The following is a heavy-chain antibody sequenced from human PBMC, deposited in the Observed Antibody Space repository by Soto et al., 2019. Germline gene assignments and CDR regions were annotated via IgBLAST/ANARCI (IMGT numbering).Heavy chain of an antibody. V-gene: IGHV3-7*05. CDR2: IKQDGSEK. Sequence: GGSLRLSCAASGFTFSSYWMSWVRQAPGKGLEWVANIKQDGSEKYYVDSVKGRFTISRDNAKNSLYLQMNSPRAEDTAVYYCARERPAYYYYGMDVWGQGTTVTVSS. CDR1: GFTFSSYW. J-gene: IGHJ6*02. CDR3: ARERPAYYYYGMDV.